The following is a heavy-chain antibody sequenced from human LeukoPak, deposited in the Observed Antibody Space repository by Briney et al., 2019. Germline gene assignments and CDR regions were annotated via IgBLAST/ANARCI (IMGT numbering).Heavy chain of an antibody. J-gene: IGHJ4*02. Sequence: PGGSLRLSCAPSGFTFSTYAMKWVRQAPGKGLEWVSGLSASGGNTYYADTVKGRFTISRDNSKNTLYLQMNSLRAEDTAVYYCARDKEGYYDSSGYQFDYWGQGTLVTVSS. CDR1: GFTFSTYA. V-gene: IGHV3-23*01. CDR3: ARDKEGYYDSSGYQFDY. D-gene: IGHD3-22*01. CDR2: LSASGGNT.